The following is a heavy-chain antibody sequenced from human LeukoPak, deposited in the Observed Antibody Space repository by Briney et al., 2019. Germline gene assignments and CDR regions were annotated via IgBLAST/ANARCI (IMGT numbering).Heavy chain of an antibody. CDR1: GFTFSSYS. CDR3: ARGYCSGGSCYSDY. CDR2: ISSSSSTI. J-gene: IGHJ4*02. Sequence: GGSLRLSCAASGFTFSSYSMNWVRQAPGKGLEWVSYISSSSSTIYYADSVKGRFTISRDNAKNSLYLQMNSLRAEDTAVYYCARGYCSGGSCYSDYRGQGTLVTVSS. D-gene: IGHD2-15*01. V-gene: IGHV3-48*01.